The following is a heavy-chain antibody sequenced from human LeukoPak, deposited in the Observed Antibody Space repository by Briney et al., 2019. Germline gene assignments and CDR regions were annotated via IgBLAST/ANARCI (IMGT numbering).Heavy chain of an antibody. CDR2: IIPIFGTA. D-gene: IGHD1-26*01. CDR3: ARAEWELPSLFDY. CDR1: VGTFSSYA. Sequence: ASVKVSCKASVGTFSSYAISWVRQAPGQGLEWMGRIIPIFGTANYAQKFQGRVTITTDESTSTAYMELSSLRSEDTAVYYCARAEWELPSLFDYWGQGTLVTVSS. V-gene: IGHV1-69*05. J-gene: IGHJ4*02.